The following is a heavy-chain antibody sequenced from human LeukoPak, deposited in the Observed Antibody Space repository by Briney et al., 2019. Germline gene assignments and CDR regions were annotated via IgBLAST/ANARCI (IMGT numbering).Heavy chain of an antibody. V-gene: IGHV4-30-2*01. Sequence: PSETLSLTCTVSGGSINSGGYYWSWIRQPPGKGLEWIGYIYHSGSTYYDPSLKSRVTISMDRSKNQFSLKLSSVTAADTAVYYCARDPRSSKQLRWGAFDIWGQGTMVTVSS. J-gene: IGHJ3*02. CDR2: IYHSGST. D-gene: IGHD6-6*01. CDR1: GGSINSGGYY. CDR3: ARDPRSSKQLRWGAFDI.